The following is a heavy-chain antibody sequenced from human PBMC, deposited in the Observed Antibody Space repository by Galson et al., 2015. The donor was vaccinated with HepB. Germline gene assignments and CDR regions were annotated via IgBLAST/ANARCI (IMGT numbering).Heavy chain of an antibody. CDR1: GFTFSSYA. CDR3: AKDHDTLFGVVRKRFDY. Sequence: SLRLSCAASGFTFSSYAMSWVRQAPGKGLEWVSGISDSGGSTYYADSVKGRLTISRDNSKNTLYLQMNTLRAEDTAVYYCAKDHDTLFGVVRKRFDYWGQGTLVTVSS. J-gene: IGHJ4*02. V-gene: IGHV3-23*01. CDR2: ISDSGGST. D-gene: IGHD3-3*01.